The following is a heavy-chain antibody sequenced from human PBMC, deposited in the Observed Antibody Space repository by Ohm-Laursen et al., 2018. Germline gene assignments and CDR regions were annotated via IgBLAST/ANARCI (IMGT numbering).Heavy chain of an antibody. CDR2: VSYTGTT. D-gene: IGHD3-9*01. CDR3: ARMYYDILTGYPFYYFDY. CDR1: GDSISSYY. Sequence: TLSLTCTVSGDSISSYYWSWIRQPPGKGLEWIGYVSYTGTTDYNPSLKSRVTISVDTSKNQFSLKLNSVTAADTAMYYCARMYYDILTGYPFYYFDYWGQGTLVTVSS. V-gene: IGHV4-59*08. J-gene: IGHJ4*02.